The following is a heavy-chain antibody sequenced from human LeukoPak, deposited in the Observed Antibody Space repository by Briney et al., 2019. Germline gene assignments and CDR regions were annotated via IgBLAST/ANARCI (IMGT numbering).Heavy chain of an antibody. CDR2: IYPGNADA. CDR1: GYSLINHW. V-gene: IGHV5-51*01. D-gene: IGHD3-22*01. J-gene: IGHJ4*02. Sequence: GESLKISCKASGYSLINHWIGWVRQMPGKGLDWMGIIYPGNADATYSPSFQGQVAISADKSTTTVYLQWSSLKASDTAMYYCARQGSYDNSGYSFDYWGQGTLVTVSS. CDR3: ARQGSYDNSGYSFDY.